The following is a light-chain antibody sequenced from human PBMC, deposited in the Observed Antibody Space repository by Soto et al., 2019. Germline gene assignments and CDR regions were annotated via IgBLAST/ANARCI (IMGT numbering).Light chain of an antibody. V-gene: IGLV2-14*03. CDR3: CSYTTSNTRQIV. CDR1: SSEVVGYNY. CDR2: DVS. Sequence: QSVLTQPASVSGSPGQSITISCTGTSSEVVGYNYVSWYQQHPGKAPKFMIYDVSSRPSGVSNRFSGSKSGNTASLTISGLQAEDEADYYCCSYTTSNTRQIVFGTGTKVTVL. J-gene: IGLJ1*01.